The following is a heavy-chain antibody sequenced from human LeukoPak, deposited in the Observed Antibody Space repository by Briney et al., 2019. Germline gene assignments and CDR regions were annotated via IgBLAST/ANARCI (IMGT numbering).Heavy chain of an antibody. CDR1: GFTFSSYA. V-gene: IGHV1-69*04. CDR3: ARDSEGMATSTFDY. D-gene: IGHD5-24*01. Sequence: GGSLRLSCAASGFTFSSYAISWVRQAPGQGLEWMGRIIPILGIANYAQKFQGRVTITADKSTSTAYMELSSLRSEDTAVYYCARDSEGMATSTFDYWGQGALVTVSS. CDR2: IIPILGIA. J-gene: IGHJ4*02.